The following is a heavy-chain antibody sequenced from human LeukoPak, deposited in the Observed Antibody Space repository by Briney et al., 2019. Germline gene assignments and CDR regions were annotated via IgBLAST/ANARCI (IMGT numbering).Heavy chain of an antibody. CDR3: ARVPTYYDILTGYYTPYYFDY. J-gene: IGHJ4*02. CDR1: GFTFSSYW. D-gene: IGHD3-9*01. Sequence: GGSLRLSCAASGFTFSSYWMSWVRQAPGKGLEWVANIKQDGSEKYYVDSVKGRFTISRDNAKNSLYLQMSSLRAEDTAVYYCARVPTYYDILTGYYTPYYFDYWGQGTLVTVSS. V-gene: IGHV3-7*04. CDR2: IKQDGSEK.